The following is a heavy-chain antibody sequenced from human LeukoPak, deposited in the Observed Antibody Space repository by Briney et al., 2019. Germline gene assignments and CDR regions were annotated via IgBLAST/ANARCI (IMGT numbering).Heavy chain of an antibody. CDR2: ISWGSNVI. J-gene: IGHJ4*02. CDR3: ARDPGYSYALDY. Sequence: GGSLRLSCAASGFTFSSYWMSWVRQAPGKGLEWLSYISWGSNVIYYADSVKGRFTTSRDDAKNSLFLQMNSLTDEDTAVYYCARDPGYSYALDYWGRGTLVTVSS. D-gene: IGHD5-18*01. V-gene: IGHV3-48*02. CDR1: GFTFSSYW.